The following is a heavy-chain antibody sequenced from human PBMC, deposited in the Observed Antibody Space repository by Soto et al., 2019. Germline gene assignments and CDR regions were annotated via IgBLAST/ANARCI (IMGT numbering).Heavy chain of an antibody. D-gene: IGHD6-19*01. Sequence: QVQLQESGPGLVKPSQTLSLTCTVSGGSISSGGYYWSWIRQHPGKGLEWIGYIYYSGSTYYNPSLKSRVTISVDKSKNQCSLKLSSVTAADTAVYYCARGYSSGWQPLAWGQGTLVTVSS. V-gene: IGHV4-31*03. CDR3: ARGYSSGWQPLA. CDR2: IYYSGST. CDR1: GGSISSGGYY. J-gene: IGHJ5*02.